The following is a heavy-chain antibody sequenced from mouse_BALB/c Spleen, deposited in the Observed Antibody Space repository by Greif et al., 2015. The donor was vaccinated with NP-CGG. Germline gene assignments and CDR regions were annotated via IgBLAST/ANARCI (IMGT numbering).Heavy chain of an antibody. J-gene: IGHJ4*01. CDR1: GYTFTSYW. Sequence: DLVKPGASVKLSCKASGYTFTSYWINWIKQRPGQGLEWIGRIAPGSGSTYYNEMFKGKATLTVDTSSSTAYIQLSSLSSEDSAVYFCARSGTLYAMDYWGQGTSVTVSS. CDR3: ARSGTLYAMDY. V-gene: IGHV1S41*01. CDR2: IAPGSGST. D-gene: IGHD4-1*01.